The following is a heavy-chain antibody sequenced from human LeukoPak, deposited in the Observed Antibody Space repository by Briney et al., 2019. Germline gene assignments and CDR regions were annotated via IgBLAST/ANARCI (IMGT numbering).Heavy chain of an antibody. Sequence: SVKVSCKASGGTFSSYAISWVRQAPGQGLEWMGRIIPIFGIANYAQKLQGRVTITADKSTSTAYMELSSLRSEDTAVYYCARVGGQAYCGGDCYYNWFDPWGQGTLVTVSS. D-gene: IGHD2-21*02. CDR3: ARVGGQAYCGGDCYYNWFDP. CDR2: IIPIFGIA. J-gene: IGHJ5*02. CDR1: GGTFSSYA. V-gene: IGHV1-69*04.